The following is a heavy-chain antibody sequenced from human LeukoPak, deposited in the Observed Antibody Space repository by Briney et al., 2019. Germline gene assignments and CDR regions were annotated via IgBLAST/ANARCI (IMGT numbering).Heavy chain of an antibody. D-gene: IGHD2-2*01. CDR1: GCTFSSYA. CDR3: AKVPAAYNWFDP. V-gene: IGHV3-23*01. J-gene: IGHJ5*02. Sequence: PGGSLRLSCAASGCTFSSYAMSWVRQAPGKGLEWVSAISGSGGSTYYADSVKGGLTISRDNSKNTLYLQMNSLRAEDTPVYYCAKVPAAYNWFDPWGQGTLVTVSS. CDR2: ISGSGGST.